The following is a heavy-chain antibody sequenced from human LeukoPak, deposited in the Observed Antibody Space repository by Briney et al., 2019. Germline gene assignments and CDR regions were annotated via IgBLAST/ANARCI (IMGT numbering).Heavy chain of an antibody. CDR1: GFTFSNFG. D-gene: IGHD5-24*01. CDR2: IRFDGTNK. Sequence: QAGGSLRLSCAASGFTFSNFGMHWVRQAPGKGLERVTFIRFDGTNKYYADSVKGRFTISRDNSKNTLYLQMNSLRVEDTAMYYCAKVEMSTSPGGIDYWGQGTLVTVSS. CDR3: AKVEMSTSPGGIDY. J-gene: IGHJ4*02. V-gene: IGHV3-30*02.